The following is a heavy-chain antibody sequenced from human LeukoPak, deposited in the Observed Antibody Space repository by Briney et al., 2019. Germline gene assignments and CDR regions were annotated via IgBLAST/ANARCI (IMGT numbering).Heavy chain of an antibody. CDR1: GFTFSSYA. V-gene: IGHV3-23*01. D-gene: IGHD6-19*01. CDR3: AKVKELMTVAYYFDY. CDR2: ISGSGGST. J-gene: IGHJ4*03. Sequence: GGSLRLSCAASGFTFSSYAMSWVRQAPGKGLEWVSAISGSGGSTYYADSVKGRFTISRDNSKNTLYLQMNSLRAEDTAVYYCAKVKELMTVAYYFDYWGQGTMVTVSS.